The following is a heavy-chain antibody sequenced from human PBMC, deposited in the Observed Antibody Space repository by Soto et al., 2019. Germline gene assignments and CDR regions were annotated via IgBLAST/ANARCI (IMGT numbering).Heavy chain of an antibody. CDR2: ISSNAIST. D-gene: IGHD2-15*01. V-gene: IGHV3-64*01. CDR1: GFTFTTYA. J-gene: IGHJ2*01. Sequence: PGGSLRLSCAASGFTFTTYAIHWVRQAPGKGLEYVSAISSNAISTFYANSVKGRFTISIDNSQNTVSLQMGSLITEDMAVYYCARKGSATTASNWYFDLWGRGTLVTVPQ. CDR3: ARKGSATTASNWYFDL.